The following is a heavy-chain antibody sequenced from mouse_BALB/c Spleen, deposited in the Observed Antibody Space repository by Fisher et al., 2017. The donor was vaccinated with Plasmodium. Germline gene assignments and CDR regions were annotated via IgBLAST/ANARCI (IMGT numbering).Heavy chain of an antibody. J-gene: IGHJ4*01. D-gene: IGHD1-1*01. V-gene: IGHV5-6-3*01. CDR3: ARDDYGSSPYAMDY. Sequence: DRFTISRDDAKNTLYLQMNSLQTDDTAMYYCARDDYGSSPYAMDYWGQGTSVTVSS.